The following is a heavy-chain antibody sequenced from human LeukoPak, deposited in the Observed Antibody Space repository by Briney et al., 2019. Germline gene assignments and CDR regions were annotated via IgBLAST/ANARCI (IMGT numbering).Heavy chain of an antibody. CDR1: GGSISTYC. J-gene: IGHJ5*02. CDR3: ARSKSPHVLRFLEWYRRQSFQFDYNWFDP. V-gene: IGHV4-59*12. Sequence: SETLSLTCAVSGGSISTYCWSWIRQPPGKGLEWIGYIFYSGSTNYNPSLKSRVTISVDTSKNQFSLKLSSVTAADTAVYYCARSKSPHVLRFLEWYRRQSFQFDYNWFDPWGQGTLVTVSS. CDR2: IFYSGST. D-gene: IGHD3-3*01.